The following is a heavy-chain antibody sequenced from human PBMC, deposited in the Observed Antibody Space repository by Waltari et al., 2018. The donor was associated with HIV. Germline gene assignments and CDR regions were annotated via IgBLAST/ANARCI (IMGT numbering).Heavy chain of an antibody. J-gene: IGHJ6*03. CDR2: INAGNGNT. Sequence: QVQLVQSGAEVKKPGASVKVSCKASGYTFTSYAMHWVRQAPGQRLEWMGWINAGNGNTKDSQKFQGRVTITRDTSASTAYMELSSLRSEDTAVYYCARSRAGIQLWGSSWDYYMDVWGKGTTVTVSS. D-gene: IGHD5-18*01. V-gene: IGHV1-3*01. CDR1: GYTFTSYA. CDR3: ARSRAGIQLWGSSWDYYMDV.